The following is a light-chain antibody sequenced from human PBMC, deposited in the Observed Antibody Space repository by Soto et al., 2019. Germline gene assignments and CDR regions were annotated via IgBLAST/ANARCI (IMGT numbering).Light chain of an antibody. J-gene: IGLJ1*01. CDR1: SSDVGGYNC. V-gene: IGLV2-11*01. CDR3: CSHSASYTFV. Sequence: ALTQPRSVSGSPGQSVTISCTGTSSDVGGYNCVSWYQQHPGKAPQLIIYDVTQRPSGVPDRFSGSKSGNTASLSISGLQAEDEADYYCCSHSASYTFVFGTGTKATVL. CDR2: DVT.